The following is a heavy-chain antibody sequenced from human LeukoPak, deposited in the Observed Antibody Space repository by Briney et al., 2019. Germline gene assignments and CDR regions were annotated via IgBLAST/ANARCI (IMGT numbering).Heavy chain of an antibody. V-gene: IGHV3-48*03. D-gene: IGHD1-14*01. CDR3: ARDNPPGNY. CDR2: ISSSGSTI. CDR1: GFTFSSYE. J-gene: IGHJ4*02. Sequence: GGSLRLSCAASGFTFSSYEMNWVRQAPGKGLEWVSYISSSGSTIYYADSVKGRFTISRDNAKSSLYLQMNSLRAEDTAVYYCARDNPPGNYWGQGTLVTVSS.